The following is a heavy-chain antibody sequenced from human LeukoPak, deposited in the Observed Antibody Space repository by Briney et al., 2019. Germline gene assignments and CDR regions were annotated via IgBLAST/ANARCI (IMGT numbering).Heavy chain of an antibody. CDR2: IRGSGETT. D-gene: IGHD3/OR15-3a*01. CDR3: AKDLSSGTGRGFDY. V-gene: IGHV3-23*01. Sequence: GGSLRLSCVASGFPFSAYAMSWVRQAPGKGLEWVSGIRGSGETTYYAESVKGRFIIQRDNSKNTLYLQMNSLRAEDTALYHCAKDLSSGTGRGFDYWGQGTLVTVSS. J-gene: IGHJ4*02. CDR1: GFPFSAYA.